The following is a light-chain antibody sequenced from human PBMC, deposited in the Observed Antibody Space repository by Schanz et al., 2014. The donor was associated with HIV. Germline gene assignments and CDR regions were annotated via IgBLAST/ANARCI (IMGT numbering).Light chain of an antibody. Sequence: EIEVTQSPGTLSLSPGERATLSCRASQRVSSSYLACYQQKPGHAPTLLMYDTKTSATGIPARISGSWSGKDCTFTISSLQAEDVAVYYCQQYYTAPPLFTFGPGTKVDIK. J-gene: IGKJ3*01. CDR2: DTK. CDR3: QQYYTAPPLFT. V-gene: IGKV3D-7*01. CDR1: QRVSSSY.